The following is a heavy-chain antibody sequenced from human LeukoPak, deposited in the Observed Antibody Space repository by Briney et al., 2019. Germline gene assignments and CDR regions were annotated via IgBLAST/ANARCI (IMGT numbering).Heavy chain of an antibody. J-gene: IGHJ5*02. CDR1: GGSISSGGYY. V-gene: IGHV4-31*03. CDR2: IYYSGST. Sequence: SETLSLTCTVSGGSISSGGYYWSWIRQHPGKGLEWIGYIYYSGSTYYNPSLKSRVTLSVDTSKNQFSLKLSSVTAADTAVYYCARGRISIFGVAKGFDPWGQGTLVTVSS. D-gene: IGHD3-3*01. CDR3: ARGRISIFGVAKGFDP.